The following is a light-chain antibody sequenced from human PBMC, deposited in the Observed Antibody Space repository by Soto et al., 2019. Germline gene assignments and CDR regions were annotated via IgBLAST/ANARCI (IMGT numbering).Light chain of an antibody. CDR1: SSNIGAGYD. Sequence: QSVLTQPPSVSGAPGQRVTISCTGSSSNIGAGYDVHWYQQLPGTAPKLLIYGNSNRPSGVPDRFSGSKSGTSASLAITGLQAEDEADYYCQSYDSSLSGSYVFGTGTKVPV. CDR2: GNS. CDR3: QSYDSSLSGSYV. J-gene: IGLJ1*01. V-gene: IGLV1-40*01.